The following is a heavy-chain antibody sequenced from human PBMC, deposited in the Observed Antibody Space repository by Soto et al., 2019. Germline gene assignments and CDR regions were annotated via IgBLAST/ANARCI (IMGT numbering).Heavy chain of an antibody. CDR1: GFTFSNYA. D-gene: IGHD6-19*01. CDR3: AKEDRAVAGYYFDN. Sequence: GGSLRLSCAASGFTFSNYAMSWVRQAPGKGLEWVSDISGSGSNTYYADSVKGRLTISRDNSKNTLYLQMGSLGAADTAVYYCAKEDRAVAGYYFDNWGQGTLVTVSS. CDR2: ISGSGSNT. J-gene: IGHJ4*02. V-gene: IGHV3-23*01.